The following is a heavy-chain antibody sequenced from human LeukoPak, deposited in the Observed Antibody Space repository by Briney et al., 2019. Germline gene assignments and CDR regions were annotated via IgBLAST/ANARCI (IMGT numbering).Heavy chain of an antibody. Sequence: SETLSLTCTVSGGSISNSSYCWGWLRQPPGTGLEWIGSIYYSGSTYYNPSLKSRVTISVDTSKNQFSLKLSSVTAADTAVYYCARLGVWSAYSFDYWGQGTLVTVSS. CDR2: IYYSGST. CDR3: ARLGVWSAYSFDY. V-gene: IGHV4-39*07. D-gene: IGHD3-3*01. J-gene: IGHJ4*02. CDR1: GGSISNSSYC.